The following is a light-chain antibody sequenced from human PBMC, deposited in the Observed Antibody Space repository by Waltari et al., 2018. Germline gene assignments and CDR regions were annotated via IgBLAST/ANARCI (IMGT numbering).Light chain of an antibody. CDR2: DND. CDR3: ATWEGSQRV. CDR1: NFITGSTS. V-gene: IGLV1-44*01. Sequence: QPVVTQPPSASGTPGQRVTIPSYGSNFITGSTSVSGFQQPPGAAPKLLMYDNDQRPSGVPDRFSASKSGTSASLAISALQSGDEADYYCATWEGSQRVFGTGTKVTVL. J-gene: IGLJ1*01.